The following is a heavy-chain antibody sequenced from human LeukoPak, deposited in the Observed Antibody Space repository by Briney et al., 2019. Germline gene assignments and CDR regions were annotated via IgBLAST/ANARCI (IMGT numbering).Heavy chain of an antibody. CDR3: ARTHIPQYDFWTASI. V-gene: IGHV3-21*01. J-gene: IGHJ1*01. CDR2: ISSISTYR. CDR1: GFTFSTYG. D-gene: IGHD3-3*01. Sequence: PGGSLRLSCEASGFTFSTYGMIWVRQAPGKGPEWVSFISSISTYRHYADAVKGRFTISRDNTKNSLYPQMDSLRVEDTAVYYCARTHIPQYDFWTASIWGQDPWSPSPQ.